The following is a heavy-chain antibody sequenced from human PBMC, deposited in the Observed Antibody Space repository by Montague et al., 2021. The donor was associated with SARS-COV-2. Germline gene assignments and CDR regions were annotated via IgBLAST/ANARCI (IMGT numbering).Heavy chain of an antibody. Sequence: GAISGDSVSSNDAAWNWIRQSPSRGLEWLGRTYYRSTWYNDYAVSVIGRITINPDTSKNQFSLQLNSVTPEDTAVYYCAREGTVPGPRGIYFDDWGQGTLVTVSS. CDR2: TYYRSTWYN. CDR3: AREGTVPGPRGIYFDD. V-gene: IGHV6-1*01. J-gene: IGHJ4*02. D-gene: IGHD1-1*01. CDR1: GDSVSSNDAA.